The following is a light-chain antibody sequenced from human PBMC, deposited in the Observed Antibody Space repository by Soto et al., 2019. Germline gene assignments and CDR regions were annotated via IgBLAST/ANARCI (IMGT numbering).Light chain of an antibody. Sequence: EIGLTQSPGTLSLSPGERATLSCRASQSVSDSYLAWYQQKPGQAPRLLIYASSRATGIPDRFSGSWSGTDFTLTISRLEPEDFAVYYGHHYGHSALFGLGTTVDIK. CDR3: HHYGHSAL. CDR2: AS. CDR1: QSVSDSY. J-gene: IGKJ3*01. V-gene: IGKV3-20*01.